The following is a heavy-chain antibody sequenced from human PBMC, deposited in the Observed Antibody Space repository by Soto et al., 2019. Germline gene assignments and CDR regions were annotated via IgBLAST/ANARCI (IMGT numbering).Heavy chain of an antibody. J-gene: IGHJ5*02. Sequence: QVQLQESGPGLVKPSETLSLTCTVSGGSVSSGSYYWSWIRQPPGKGLEWIGYIYYSGSTNYNPSLMSRVTISVDTSKNQFSLKLSSVTAADTAVYYCARGVPYSYGYVSWFDPWGQGTLVTVSS. CDR1: GGSVSSGSYY. CDR3: ARGVPYSYGYVSWFDP. V-gene: IGHV4-61*01. CDR2: IYYSGST. D-gene: IGHD5-18*01.